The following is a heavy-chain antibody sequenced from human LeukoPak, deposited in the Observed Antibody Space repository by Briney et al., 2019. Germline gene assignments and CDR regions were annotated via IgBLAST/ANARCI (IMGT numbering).Heavy chain of an antibody. Sequence: GGSLRLSCAASGFTFSSYSMNWVRHAPGKGLEWVSSISSSSSYIYYADSVKGRFTISRDNAKNSLYLQMNSLRAEDTAVYYCARARDLVVPAGMGYWGQGTLVTVSS. CDR1: GFTFSSYS. J-gene: IGHJ4*02. V-gene: IGHV3-21*01. CDR3: ARARDLVVPAGMGY. CDR2: ISSSSSYI. D-gene: IGHD2-2*01.